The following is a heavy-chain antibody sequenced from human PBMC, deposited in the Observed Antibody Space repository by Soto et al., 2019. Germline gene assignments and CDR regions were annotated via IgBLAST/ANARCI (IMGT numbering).Heavy chain of an antibody. CDR2: ISYDGSNK. Sequence: GGSLRLSCAASGFTFSSYAMHWVRQAPGKGLEWVAVISYDGSNKYYADSVKGRFTISRDNSKNTLYLQMNSLRAEDTAVYYCAREKRNYDILTGYYEAYFDYWGQGTLVTVSS. CDR1: GFTFSSYA. V-gene: IGHV3-30-3*01. D-gene: IGHD3-9*01. J-gene: IGHJ4*02. CDR3: AREKRNYDILTGYYEAYFDY.